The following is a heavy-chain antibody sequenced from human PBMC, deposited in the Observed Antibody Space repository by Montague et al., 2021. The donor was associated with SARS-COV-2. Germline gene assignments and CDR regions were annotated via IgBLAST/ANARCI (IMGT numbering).Heavy chain of an antibody. CDR1: GDSVSSKSVA. J-gene: IGHJ3*02. Sequence: CAISGDSVSSKSVAWNWIRQSPLRGLEWLGRTYYRSKWDSDYAESVKRXLVITPNTFKNQVSLQLNSVIPEDKAVYFCASSGITLTGLDAFDIWGQGTMVTVSS. V-gene: IGHV6-1*01. CDR3: ASSGITLTGLDAFDI. D-gene: IGHD3-9*01. CDR2: TYYRSKWDS.